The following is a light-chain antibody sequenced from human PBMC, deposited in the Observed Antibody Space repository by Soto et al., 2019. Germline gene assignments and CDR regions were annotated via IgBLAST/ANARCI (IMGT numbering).Light chain of an antibody. CDR3: LQHNGYPPV. Sequence: DIQMTQSPSSLSASVGDTVTITCRASQHITNDCAWYQQKAGRAPKCLILLASRLQTGVPSRFIGSGSGTEFTLTICSLQPEDFATYYCLQHNGYPPVLGHGTKLESK. CDR2: LAS. J-gene: IGKJ2*01. V-gene: IGKV1-17*01. CDR1: QHITND.